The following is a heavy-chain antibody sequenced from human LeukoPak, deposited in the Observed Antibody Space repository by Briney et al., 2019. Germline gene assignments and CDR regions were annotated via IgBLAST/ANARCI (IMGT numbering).Heavy chain of an antibody. CDR3: ARVNSSGSFLDY. CDR2: ISTSGNT. Sequence: SETLSLTCTVSGGSFSSYYWSWSRQPAGQGLDWIGHISTSGNTNYSPSLQSRVTLSVYKSKNPFSLNLSSVTAADPAVYYCARVNSSGSFLDYWGQGTLVTVSS. J-gene: IGHJ4*02. V-gene: IGHV4-4*07. D-gene: IGHD3-22*01. CDR1: GGSFSSYY.